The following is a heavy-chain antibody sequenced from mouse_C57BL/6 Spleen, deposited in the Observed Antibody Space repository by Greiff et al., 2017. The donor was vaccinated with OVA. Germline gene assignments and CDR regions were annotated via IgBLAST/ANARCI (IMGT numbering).Heavy chain of an antibody. CDR2: IYPRDGST. V-gene: IGHV1-78*01. CDR3: ARLYPRRAWFAY. J-gene: IGHJ3*01. CDR1: GYTFTDHT. D-gene: IGHD2-1*01. Sequence: QVQLQQSDAELVKPGASVKISCKVSGYTFTDHTIHWLKQRPEQGLEWIGYIYPRDGSTKYNEKFKGKATLTADKSSSQAYMQLHSLTSEDSAVYFCARLYPRRAWFAYWGQGTLVTVSA.